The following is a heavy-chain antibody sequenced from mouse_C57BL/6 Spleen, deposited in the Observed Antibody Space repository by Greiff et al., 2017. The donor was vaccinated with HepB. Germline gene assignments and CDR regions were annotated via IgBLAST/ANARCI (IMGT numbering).Heavy chain of an antibody. CDR3: ARHYYDPYYFDY. CDR2: ISSGGSYT. Sequence: EVKLMESGGDLVKPGGSLKLSCAASGFTFSSYGMSWVRQTPDKRLEWVATISSGGSYTYYPDSVKGRFTLARDNAKNTLYLQMSSLKSEDTAMYYCARHYYDPYYFDYWGQGTTLTVSS. J-gene: IGHJ2*01. CDR1: GFTFSSYG. V-gene: IGHV5-6*01. D-gene: IGHD2-4*01.